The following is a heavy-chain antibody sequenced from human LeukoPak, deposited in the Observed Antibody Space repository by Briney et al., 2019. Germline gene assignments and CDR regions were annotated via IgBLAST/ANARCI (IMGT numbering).Heavy chain of an antibody. D-gene: IGHD6-19*01. Sequence: SETLSLTCTVSGGSVSSGSYYWSWIRQPPGKGLEWIGYIYYSGSTNYNPSLKSRVTISVDTSKNQFSLKLSSVTAADTAVYYCARVRLGYFDYWGQGTLVTVSS. CDR2: IYYSGST. J-gene: IGHJ4*02. V-gene: IGHV4-61*01. CDR1: GGSVSSGSYY. CDR3: ARVRLGYFDY.